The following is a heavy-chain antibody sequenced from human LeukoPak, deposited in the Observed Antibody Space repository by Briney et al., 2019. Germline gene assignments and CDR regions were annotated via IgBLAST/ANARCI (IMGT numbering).Heavy chain of an antibody. J-gene: IGHJ5*02. D-gene: IGHD5-24*01. CDR3: ARTENYLPEDWCHP. V-gene: IGHV4-39*01. CDR2: ICYSGST. Sequence: SEALSFTCTVSDGSISSSSYCWRWIPQPPGKRLEWIGAICYSGSTFYNPSLKSPVTLYVDTSKNQISLKQTSVTDADTAVCYCARTENYLPEDWCHPWG. CDR1: DGSISSSSYC.